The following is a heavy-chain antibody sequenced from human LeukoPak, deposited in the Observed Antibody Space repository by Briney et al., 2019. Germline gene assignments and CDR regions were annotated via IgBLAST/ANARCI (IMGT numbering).Heavy chain of an antibody. CDR2: ISYDGSNK. D-gene: IGHD3-10*01. J-gene: IGHJ4*02. CDR3: AKGAAYYGSGSWYYFDY. CDR1: GFTFSSYG. Sequence: PGGSLRLSCAASGFTFSSYGMHWVRQAPGKGLEWVAVISYDGSNKYYADSVKGRFTISRDNSKNTLYLQMNSLRAEDTAVYYCAKGAAYYGSGSWYYFDYWGQGTLVTVSS. V-gene: IGHV3-30*18.